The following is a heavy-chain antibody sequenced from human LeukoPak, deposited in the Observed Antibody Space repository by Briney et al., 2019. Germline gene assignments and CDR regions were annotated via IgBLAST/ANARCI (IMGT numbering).Heavy chain of an antibody. CDR3: ARDVNAPKNGLHYGADC. Sequence: GGSLSLSCEATGFTFSSYGMHWVRQAPGKGLEWVAIISYDGDSRYYVDSVRGRFSISRDNSKNTVDLQMDSLRAEDTAVYYCARDVNAPKNGLHYGADCSGQGSLVTVSS. V-gene: IGHV3-33*01. CDR1: GFTFSSYG. D-gene: IGHD3-16*01. CDR2: ISYDGDSR. J-gene: IGHJ4*02.